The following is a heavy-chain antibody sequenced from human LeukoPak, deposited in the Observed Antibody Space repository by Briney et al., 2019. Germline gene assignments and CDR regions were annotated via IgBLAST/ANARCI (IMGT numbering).Heavy chain of an antibody. CDR3: AQKRGGSGSYSAMDV. CDR2: ISGSSGST. Sequence: GGSLRLSCAASGSTFSSYALNWVRQAPGKGLEWVSAISGSSGSTYYADSVKGRFTISRDNSKNTLYLQMNSLRAEDTAVYYCAQKRGGSGSYSAMDVWGQGTTVTVSS. D-gene: IGHD3-10*01. J-gene: IGHJ6*02. V-gene: IGHV3-23*01. CDR1: GSTFSSYA.